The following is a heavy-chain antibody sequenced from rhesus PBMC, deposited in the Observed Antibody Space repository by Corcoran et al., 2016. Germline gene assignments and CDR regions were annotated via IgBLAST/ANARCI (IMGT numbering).Heavy chain of an antibody. CDR3: ARDPSGDY. CDR1: GYSISSGYG. J-gene: IGHJ4*01. Sequence: QVQLQESGPGLVKPSDTLSLTCTVSGYSISSGYGWSWLRQPPGKGQEWIGYIGGRRDNTNNNPTLKRRVTISKDTYKNQFSLKLTSVTAADTAVYYCARDPSGDYWGQGVLVTVSS. V-gene: IGHV4-127*01. CDR2: IGGRRDNT.